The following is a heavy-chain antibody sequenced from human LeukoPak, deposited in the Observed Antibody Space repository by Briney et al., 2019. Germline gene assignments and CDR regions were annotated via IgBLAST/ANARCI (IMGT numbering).Heavy chain of an antibody. CDR3: ARAEVAFDI. CDR2: VNHSGST. V-gene: IGHV4-34*01. Sequence: SETLSLTCAVYGGSFSGYYWSWLRQPPGKGLEWIGEVNHSGSTNYNPSLKSRGTISVDTSKNQLSLKLSSVTAADTVVYYCARAEVAFDIWGQGTIVTVSS. CDR1: GGSFSGYY. J-gene: IGHJ3*02.